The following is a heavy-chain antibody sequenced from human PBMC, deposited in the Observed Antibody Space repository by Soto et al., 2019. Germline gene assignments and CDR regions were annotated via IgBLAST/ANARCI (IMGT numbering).Heavy chain of an antibody. Sequence: QVRLQESGPGLVKPSETLSLTCTVSGGSISRYYWSWIRQPPGKGLEWIGYMYNTGSTIYNPSLKSRVTISVDTSKNQFSLTLNSVTAADTAVYYCARDLWGYCGADCYPLDVWGQGTTVTVSS. D-gene: IGHD2-21*02. CDR1: GGSISRYY. J-gene: IGHJ6*02. CDR3: ARDLWGYCGADCYPLDV. CDR2: MYNTGST. V-gene: IGHV4-59*01.